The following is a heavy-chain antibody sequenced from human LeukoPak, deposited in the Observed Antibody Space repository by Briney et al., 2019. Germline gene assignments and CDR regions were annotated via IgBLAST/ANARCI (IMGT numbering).Heavy chain of an antibody. CDR1: GGSISSAPYY. V-gene: IGHV4-31*03. CDR3: AREGYYYDSSGPIDY. Sequence: SETLSLTCTVSGGSISSAPYYWSWIRQRPGTGLEWMGYISHSGNTYYNPSLKSRLNISADTSRNQFSLKLRSVTAADTALYFCAREGYYYDSSGPIDYWGQGTRVTVSS. D-gene: IGHD3-22*01. CDR2: ISHSGNT. J-gene: IGHJ4*02.